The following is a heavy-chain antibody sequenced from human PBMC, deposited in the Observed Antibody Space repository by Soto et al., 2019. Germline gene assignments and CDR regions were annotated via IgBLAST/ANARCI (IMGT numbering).Heavy chain of an antibody. Sequence: QVQLQESDPGLVKPSQTLSLTCTVSGGSISSGGYYWSWIRQHPGKGLEWIGYIYYSGSTYYNPSLKSRVTISVDTSKNQFSLKLSSVTAADTAVYYCARDQVDRWYFDLWGRGTLVTVSS. CDR1: GGSISSGGYY. CDR2: IYYSGST. CDR3: ARDQVDRWYFDL. V-gene: IGHV4-31*03. J-gene: IGHJ2*01. D-gene: IGHD5-12*01.